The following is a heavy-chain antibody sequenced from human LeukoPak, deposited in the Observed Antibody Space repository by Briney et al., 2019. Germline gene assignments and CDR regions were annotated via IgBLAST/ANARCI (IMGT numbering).Heavy chain of an antibody. J-gene: IGHJ5*02. D-gene: IGHD1-26*01. V-gene: IGHV4-61*02. CDR2: SYTSGST. Sequence: PSQTLSLTCTVSGGSINSDSYQWSWIRQPAGKGMEWIGRSYTSGSTNYNPSLKNRATISVDTSKNQFSLKLTSVTAADTAVYYCARGRVGTYYWYDPWGQGTLVTVSS. CDR1: GGSINSDSYQ. CDR3: ARGRVGTYYWYDP.